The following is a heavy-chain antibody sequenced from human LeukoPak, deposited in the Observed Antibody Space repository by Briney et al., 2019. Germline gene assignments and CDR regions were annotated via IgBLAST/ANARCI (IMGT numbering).Heavy chain of an antibody. CDR1: GFTFRDAW. Sequence: GGSLRLSCAASGFTFRDAWMTWVRQAPGKGLEWVAVISYDGSNKYYADSVKGRFTISRDNSKNTLYLQMNSLRAEDTAVYYCARDDCGGDCYSLYYAFDIWGQGTMVTVSS. V-gene: IGHV3-30-3*01. D-gene: IGHD2-21*02. J-gene: IGHJ3*02. CDR2: ISYDGSNK. CDR3: ARDDCGGDCYSLYYAFDI.